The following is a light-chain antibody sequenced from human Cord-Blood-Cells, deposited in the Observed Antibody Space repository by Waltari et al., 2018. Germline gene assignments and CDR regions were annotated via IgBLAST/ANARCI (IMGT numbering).Light chain of an antibody. Sequence: DLHMNQSPSSVSASVGGRVTITCRARQGISSWLAWYQQKPGQAPKLLIYAASSWESGVPSRFSGSGSGTDFTLTISSLQPEDFATYYCQQANSFPYTFGQGTKLEIK. CDR2: AAS. CDR1: QGISSW. V-gene: IGKV1-12*01. J-gene: IGKJ2*01. CDR3: QQANSFPYT.